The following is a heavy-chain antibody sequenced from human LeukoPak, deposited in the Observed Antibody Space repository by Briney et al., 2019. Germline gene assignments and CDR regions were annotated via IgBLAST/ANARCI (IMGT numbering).Heavy chain of an antibody. J-gene: IGHJ6*02. CDR3: ARDSSSSVGGMDV. Sequence: ASVKVSCKASGYTFTGYYMHWVRQAPGQGLEWMGWINPNSGGTNYAQKFQGWVTMTRDTSISTAYMELSRLRSDDTAVYYCARDSSSSVGGMDVWGQGTTVTVS. CDR1: GYTFTGYY. CDR2: INPNSGGT. V-gene: IGHV1-2*04. D-gene: IGHD6-6*01.